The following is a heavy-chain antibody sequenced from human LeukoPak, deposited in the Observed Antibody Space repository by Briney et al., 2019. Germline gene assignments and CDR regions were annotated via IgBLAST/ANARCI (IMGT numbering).Heavy chain of an antibody. D-gene: IGHD2-2*01. CDR1: GFTFSSYA. CDR3: AKDHFGRVVPHAFDI. CDR2: ISGSGGST. V-gene: IGHV3-23*01. J-gene: IGHJ3*02. Sequence: PGGSLRLSCAASGFTFSSYAMSWVRRAPGKGLEWVSAISGSGGSTYYADSVKGRFTISRDNSKNTLYLQMNSLRAEDTAVYYCAKDHFGRVVPHAFDIWGQGTMVTVSS.